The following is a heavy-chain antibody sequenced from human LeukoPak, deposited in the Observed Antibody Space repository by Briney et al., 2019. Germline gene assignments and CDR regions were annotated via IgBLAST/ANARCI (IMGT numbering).Heavy chain of an antibody. CDR1: RFTFSSYA. CDR2: ISGSGGTT. D-gene: IGHD1-26*01. J-gene: IGHJ4*02. Sequence: GGSLRLSCAASRFTFSSYAMSWVRQAPGKGLEWVSAISGSGGTTSYPDSVKGRFTISRDNSKDTLYLQMNSLRDEDTAVYYCAKGWRSGTYSGRYFDYWGQGTLVTVSS. V-gene: IGHV3-23*01. CDR3: AKGWRSGTYSGRYFDY.